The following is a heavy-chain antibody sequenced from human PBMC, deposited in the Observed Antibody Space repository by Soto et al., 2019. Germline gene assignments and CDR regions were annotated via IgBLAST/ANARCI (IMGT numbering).Heavy chain of an antibody. J-gene: IGHJ5*02. Sequence: PGGSLRLSCTASGFTFGDYAMSWVRQAPGKGLEWVGFIRSKAYGGTTEYAASVKGRFTISRDDSKSIAYLQMNSLKTEDTAVYYCTTVHGSSWYVENWFDPWGQGTLVTVSS. D-gene: IGHD6-13*01. CDR1: GFTFGDYA. V-gene: IGHV3-49*04. CDR2: IRSKAYGGTT. CDR3: TTVHGSSWYVENWFDP.